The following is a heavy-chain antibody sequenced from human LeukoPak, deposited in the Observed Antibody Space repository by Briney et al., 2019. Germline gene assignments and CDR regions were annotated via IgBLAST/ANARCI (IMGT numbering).Heavy chain of an antibody. CDR3: ARGSDYYDSSGYPDAFDI. CDR1: GFTFSSYA. J-gene: IGHJ3*02. V-gene: IGHV3-30*04. CDR2: ISYDGSNK. Sequence: GRSLRLSCAASGFTFSSYAMHWVRQAPGKGLEWVAVISYDGSNKYYADSVKGRFTISRDNSKNTLYLQMNSLRAEDTAVYYCARGSDYYDSSGYPDAFDIWGQGTMVTVSS. D-gene: IGHD3-22*01.